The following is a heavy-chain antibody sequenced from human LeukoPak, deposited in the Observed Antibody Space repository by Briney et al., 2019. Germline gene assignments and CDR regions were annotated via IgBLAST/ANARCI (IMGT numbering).Heavy chain of an antibody. CDR1: GGSISISKW. D-gene: IGHD1-26*01. Sequence: PSGTLSLTCAVSGGSISISKWWSWVRQPPGKGLEWIGEIYHSGSANYKPSLRSRVTISVDKSKNQFSLKLNSVTAADTAVYYCASKSYRGSYTFDYWGQGTLVTVSS. V-gene: IGHV4-4*02. J-gene: IGHJ4*02. CDR2: IYHSGSA. CDR3: ASKSYRGSYTFDY.